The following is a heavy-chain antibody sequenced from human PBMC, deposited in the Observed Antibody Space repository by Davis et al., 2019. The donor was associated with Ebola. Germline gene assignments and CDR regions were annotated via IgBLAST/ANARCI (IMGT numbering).Heavy chain of an antibody. CDR3: ARSVLLWFGELLYYYYGMDV. J-gene: IGHJ6*04. V-gene: IGHV4-34*01. CDR2: INHSGST. Sequence: SETLSLTCTVSGGSISTYFWSWIRQPPGKGLEWIGEINHSGSTNYNPSLKSRVTISVDTSKNQFSLKLSSVTAADTAVYYCARSVLLWFGELLYYYYGMDVWGKGTTVTVSS. D-gene: IGHD3-10*01. CDR1: GGSISTYF.